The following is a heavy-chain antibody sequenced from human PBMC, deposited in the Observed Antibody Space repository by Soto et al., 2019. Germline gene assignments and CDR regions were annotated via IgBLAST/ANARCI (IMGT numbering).Heavy chain of an antibody. CDR2: IYYSGRT. CDR1: VGSISIDDYY. Sequence: PSETLSVTCSFSVGSISIDDYYWTWIRQAPGEGLEWIGYIYYSGRTLYNPSLKSRVTISIDTSKNQFSLKVNSVTAADTAVYYCATYYGSGGFFYWGQGAMVTVSS. V-gene: IGHV4-30-4*01. CDR3: ATYYGSGGFFY. J-gene: IGHJ4*02. D-gene: IGHD3-10*01.